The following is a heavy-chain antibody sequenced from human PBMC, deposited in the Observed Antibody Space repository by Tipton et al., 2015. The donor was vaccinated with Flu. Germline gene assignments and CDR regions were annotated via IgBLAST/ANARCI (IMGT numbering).Heavy chain of an antibody. V-gene: IGHV4-39*07. CDR2: VNYGGGT. J-gene: IGHJ4*02. CDR3: ATRRDYYDSSEFDY. D-gene: IGHD3-22*01. Sequence: TLSLTCTVSGGSIRSNNYNWGWLRQPPGKGLEWIGSVNYGGGTSYNPSLESRLTISLDTPKNHFSLRLSSVTAAATAVYYCATRRDYYDSSEFDYWGQGALVTVSS. CDR1: GGSIRSNNYN.